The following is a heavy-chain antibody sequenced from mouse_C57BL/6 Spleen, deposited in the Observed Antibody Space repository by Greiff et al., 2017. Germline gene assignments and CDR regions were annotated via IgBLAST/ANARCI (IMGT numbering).Heavy chain of an antibody. CDR2: INPSSGYT. J-gene: IGHJ2*01. D-gene: IGHD1-1*01. CDR3: ARGTYGSSGG. CDR1: GYTFTSYW. Sequence: VQVVESGAELAKPGASVKLSCKASGYTFTSYWMHWVKQRPGQGLEWIGYINPSSGYTKYNQKFKDKATLTADKSSSTAYMQLSSLPYEDSAVYYCARGTYGSSGGWGQGTTLTVSS. V-gene: IGHV1-7*01.